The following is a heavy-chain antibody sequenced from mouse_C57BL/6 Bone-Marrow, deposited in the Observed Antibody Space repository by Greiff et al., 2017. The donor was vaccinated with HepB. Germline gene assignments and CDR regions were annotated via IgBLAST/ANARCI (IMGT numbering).Heavy chain of an antibody. D-gene: IGHD3-1*01. J-gene: IGHJ3*01. CDR2: ISDGGSYT. CDR1: GFTFSSYA. Sequence: DVMLVESGGGLVKPGGSLKLSCAASGFTFSSYAMSWVRQTPEKRLEWVATISDGGSYTYYPDNVKGRFTISRDNAKNNLYLQMSHLKSEDTAMYYCARDRALPGFAYWGQGTLVTVSA. CDR3: ARDRALPGFAY. V-gene: IGHV5-4*01.